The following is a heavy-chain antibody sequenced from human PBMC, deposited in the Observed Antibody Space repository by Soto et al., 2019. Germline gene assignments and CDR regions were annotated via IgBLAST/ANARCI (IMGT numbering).Heavy chain of an antibody. Sequence: PSETLSLTCAVSGGSISSGGYSWSWIRQPPGKGLEWIGYIYHSGSTYYNPSLKSRVTISVDRSKNQFSLKLSSVTAADTAVYYCARSTVVTALDYWGQGTLVTVSS. CDR3: ARSTVVTALDY. CDR1: GGSISSGGYS. D-gene: IGHD2-15*01. V-gene: IGHV4-30-2*01. J-gene: IGHJ4*02. CDR2: IYHSGST.